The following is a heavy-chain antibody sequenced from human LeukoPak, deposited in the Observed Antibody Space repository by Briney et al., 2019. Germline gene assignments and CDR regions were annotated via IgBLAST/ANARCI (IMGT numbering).Heavy chain of an antibody. CDR3: ARVALSGLYYFDN. CDR2: ISTSGST. J-gene: IGHJ4*02. D-gene: IGHD5/OR15-5a*01. CDR1: GGSISNYY. Sequence: SETLSLTCTLSGGSISNYYWSWIRQPAGEGLEWLGRISTSGSTNYNPSLKSRVTISVDKSRNQFSLKLSSVTAAGTAVYYCARVALSGLYYFDNCGQGTLVTVSS. V-gene: IGHV4-4*07.